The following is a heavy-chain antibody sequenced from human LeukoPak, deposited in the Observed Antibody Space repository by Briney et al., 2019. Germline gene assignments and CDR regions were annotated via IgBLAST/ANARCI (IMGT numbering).Heavy chain of an antibody. Sequence: SQTLSLTCTVSGGSISSGGYYWSWIRQPPGKGLEWIGYIYHSGSTYYNPSLKSRVTISVDRSKNQFSLKLSSVTAADTAVYYCARWDRLVDDSSGSPFDYWGQGTLVTVSS. V-gene: IGHV4-30-2*01. J-gene: IGHJ4*02. CDR3: ARWDRLVDDSSGSPFDY. CDR2: IYHSGST. CDR1: GGSISSGGYY. D-gene: IGHD3-22*01.